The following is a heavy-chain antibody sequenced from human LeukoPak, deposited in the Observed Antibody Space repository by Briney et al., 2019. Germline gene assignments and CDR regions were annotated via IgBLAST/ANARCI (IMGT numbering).Heavy chain of an antibody. J-gene: IGHJ4*02. Sequence: PSETLSLTCAVSGASFSAPYWSWVRQPPGKGLEWIGEIIHSGNTHYNPSLKGRVAISVDASKRQFSLKLRSVTTADTAVYYCLHVLGVNGTTLSVYWGQGTLVTVSS. CDR1: GASFSAPY. CDR3: LHVLGVNGTTLSVY. D-gene: IGHD1-20*01. CDR2: IIHSGNT. V-gene: IGHV4-34*12.